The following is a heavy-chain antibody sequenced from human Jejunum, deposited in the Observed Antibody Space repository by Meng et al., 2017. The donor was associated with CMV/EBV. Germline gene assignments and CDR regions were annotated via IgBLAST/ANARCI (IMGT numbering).Heavy chain of an antibody. Sequence: YTFCSYGINWVRQAPGQGLEWMGWISGYNGNTNYAQKFQDRLTMTTDTSTSTAYMDLRSLRSDDTAVYYCTRGAGNSWYRSLFDYWGQGTRVPVSS. CDR3: TRGAGNSWYRSLFDY. D-gene: IGHD6-13*01. CDR1: YTFCSYG. CDR2: ISGYNGNT. V-gene: IGHV1-18*01. J-gene: IGHJ4*02.